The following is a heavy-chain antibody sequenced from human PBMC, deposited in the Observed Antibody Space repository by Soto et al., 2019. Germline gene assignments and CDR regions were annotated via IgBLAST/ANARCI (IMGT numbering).Heavy chain of an antibody. V-gene: IGHV4-30-4*01. CDR3: ARGRYCLTGRCFPNWFDS. Sequence: QVHLLESGPGLVKPSQTLSLTCSVSGDSISTVDYFWAWIRQPPGQALEYIGYIYKSTTTYYNPSFECRVAISLDTSKSQFSLNVTSVTAADTAVYFCARGRYCLTGRCFPNWFDSWGQGTLVTVSS. CDR2: IYKSTTT. CDR1: GDSISTVDYF. D-gene: IGHD2-15*01. J-gene: IGHJ5*01.